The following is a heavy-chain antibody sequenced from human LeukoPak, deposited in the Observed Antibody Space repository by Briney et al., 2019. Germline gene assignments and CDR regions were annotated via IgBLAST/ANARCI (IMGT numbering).Heavy chain of an antibody. Sequence: SVKVSCKASGGTFSSYAISWVRRAPGQGLEWMGGIIPIFGTANYAQKFQGRVTITTDESTSTAYMELSSLRSEDTAVYYCARGANYDFWSGYYFRRYYYYYYMDVWGKGTTVTVSS. CDR3: ARGANYDFWSGYYFRRYYYYYYMDV. V-gene: IGHV1-69*05. CDR1: GGTFSSYA. D-gene: IGHD3-3*01. CDR2: IIPIFGTA. J-gene: IGHJ6*03.